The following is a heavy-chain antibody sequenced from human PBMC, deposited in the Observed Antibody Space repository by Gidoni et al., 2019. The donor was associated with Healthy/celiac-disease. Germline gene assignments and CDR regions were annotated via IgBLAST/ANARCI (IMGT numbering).Heavy chain of an antibody. CDR2: ISAYNGNT. CDR3: ARVNRDYDFWSGYYGENAFDI. CDR1: GYTFTSYG. J-gene: IGHJ3*02. D-gene: IGHD3-3*01. V-gene: IGHV1-18*01. Sequence: QVQLVQSGAEVKKPGASVTVSCKASGYTFTSYGISWVRQAPGQGLEWMGWISAYNGNTNYAQKLQGRVTMTTDTSTSTAYMELRSLRSDDTAVYYCARVNRDYDFWSGYYGENAFDIWGQGTMVTVSS.